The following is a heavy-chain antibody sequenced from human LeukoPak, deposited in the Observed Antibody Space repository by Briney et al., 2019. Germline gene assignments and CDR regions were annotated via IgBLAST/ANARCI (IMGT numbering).Heavy chain of an antibody. CDR2: ISAYNGNT. Sequence: ASVKVSCKASGYTFTNYGISWVRQAPGQGLEWMGWISAYNGNTNYAQKFQGRVTMTTDTSTSTAYMELRSLRSDDTAVYYCARDAKDIVVVVAAKAVRFDPWGQGTLVTVSS. D-gene: IGHD2-15*01. CDR3: ARDAKDIVVVVAAKAVRFDP. J-gene: IGHJ5*02. CDR1: GYTFTNYG. V-gene: IGHV1-18*01.